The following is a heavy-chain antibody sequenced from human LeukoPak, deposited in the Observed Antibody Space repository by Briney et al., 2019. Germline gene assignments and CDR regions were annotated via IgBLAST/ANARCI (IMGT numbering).Heavy chain of an antibody. D-gene: IGHD3-22*01. CDR2: IYYSGST. Sequence: SETLSLTCTVSGDSISSSTYYWGWIRQPPGKGLEWIGSIYYSGSTYYNPSLKSRVTISIDTSKNQFSLKLTFVTAADTAVYYCARVIVEDYFDYWGQGTLVTVSS. CDR1: GDSISSSTYY. CDR3: ARVIVEDYFDY. V-gene: IGHV4-39*01. J-gene: IGHJ4*02.